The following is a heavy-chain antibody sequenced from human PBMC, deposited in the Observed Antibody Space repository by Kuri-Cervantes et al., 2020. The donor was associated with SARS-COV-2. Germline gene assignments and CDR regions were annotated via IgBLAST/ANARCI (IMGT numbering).Heavy chain of an antibody. CDR3: SCPHGYFDFWSGKTPFDN. J-gene: IGHJ4*02. CDR2: IIPVSTTP. Sequence: SVKVSCKASGGTFNNYAISWVRQAPGQGLEWMAGIIPVSTTPTYAQQFHGRLTLSADESTSTVYMELSSLASEDTAMYYCSCPHGYFDFWSGKTPFDNWGQGTLVTVSS. CDR1: GGTFNNYA. V-gene: IGHV1-69*13. D-gene: IGHD3-3*01.